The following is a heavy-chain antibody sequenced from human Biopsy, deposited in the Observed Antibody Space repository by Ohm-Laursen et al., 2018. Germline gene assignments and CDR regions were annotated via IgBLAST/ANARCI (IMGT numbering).Heavy chain of an antibody. Sequence: SLRLSCSASGFTFSNYAMSWVRQAPGKGLEWVSAISGSAGSTNYADSVKGRFTISRDNSKNTLYLQLNSLRAEDTALYYCAKISPSSIYYYYGMDVWGQGTTVTVSS. J-gene: IGHJ6*02. V-gene: IGHV3-23*01. CDR3: AKISPSSIYYYYGMDV. CDR1: GFTFSNYA. CDR2: ISGSAGST.